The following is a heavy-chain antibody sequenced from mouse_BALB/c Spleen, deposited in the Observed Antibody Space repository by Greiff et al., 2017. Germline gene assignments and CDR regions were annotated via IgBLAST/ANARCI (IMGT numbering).Heavy chain of an antibody. CDR3: ARGPYGSYAMDY. Sequence: EVKLVESGGGLVKPGGSLKLSCAASGFTFSDYYMYWVRQTPENRLEWVATISDGGSYTYYPDSVKGRFTISRDNAKNNLYLQMSSLKSEDTAMYYCARGPYGSYAMDYWGQGTSVTVSS. D-gene: IGHD2-2*01. J-gene: IGHJ4*01. V-gene: IGHV5-4*02. CDR1: GFTFSDYY. CDR2: ISDGGSYT.